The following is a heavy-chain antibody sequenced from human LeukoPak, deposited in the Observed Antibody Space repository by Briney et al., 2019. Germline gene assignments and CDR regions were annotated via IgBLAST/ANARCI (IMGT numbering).Heavy chain of an antibody. CDR3: ARVPSGGFDP. Sequence: SETLSLTCTVSGGSISSSSYYWGWIRQPPGKGLEWIGSIYYSGSTYYNPSLKSRVTISVDTSKDQFSLKLSSVTAADTAVYYCARVPSGGFDPWGQGTLVTVSS. V-gene: IGHV4-39*07. CDR1: GGSISSSSYY. J-gene: IGHJ5*02. CDR2: IYYSGST. D-gene: IGHD3-10*01.